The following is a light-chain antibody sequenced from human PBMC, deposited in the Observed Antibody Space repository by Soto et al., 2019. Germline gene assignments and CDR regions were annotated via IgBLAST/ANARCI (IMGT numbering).Light chain of an antibody. V-gene: IGLV2-14*01. CDR2: EVS. Sequence: QSALTQPASVSGSPGQSITISCTGTSSDVGGYNYVSWYQQHPGKAPKVMIYEVSNRPSGVSNRFSGSKSGNTASLTISGLQAEDEADYYCSSYTSSSTLYDFGTGTNSPS. CDR3: SSYTSSSTLYD. J-gene: IGLJ1*01. CDR1: SSDVGGYNY.